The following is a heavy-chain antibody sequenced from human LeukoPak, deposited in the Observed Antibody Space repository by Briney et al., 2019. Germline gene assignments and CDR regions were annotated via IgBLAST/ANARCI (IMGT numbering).Heavy chain of an antibody. D-gene: IGHD2-2*01. Sequence: PSETLSLTCAVYGGSFSGYYWSWIRQPPGKGLEWIGEINHSGSTNCNPSLKSRVTISVDTSKNQFSLKLSSVTAADTAVYYCARVPLYCSSTSCYGGSFFDYWGQGTLVTVSS. CDR3: ARVPLYCSSTSCYGGSFFDY. CDR2: INHSGST. CDR1: GGSFSGYY. J-gene: IGHJ4*02. V-gene: IGHV4-34*01.